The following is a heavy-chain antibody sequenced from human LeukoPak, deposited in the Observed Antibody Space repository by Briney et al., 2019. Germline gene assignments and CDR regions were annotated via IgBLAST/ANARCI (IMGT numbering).Heavy chain of an antibody. D-gene: IGHD2-8*01. CDR3: ARSPANAVYNYYYYYMDV. CDR2: INTNTGNP. J-gene: IGHJ6*03. CDR1: GYTFTSYA. V-gene: IGHV7-4-1*02. Sequence: ASVKVSCKASGYTFTSYAMNWVRQAPGQGLEWMGWINTNTGNPTYAQGFTGRFVFSLDTSVSTAYLQISSLKAEDTAVYYCARSPANAVYNYYYYYMDVWGKGTTVTVSS.